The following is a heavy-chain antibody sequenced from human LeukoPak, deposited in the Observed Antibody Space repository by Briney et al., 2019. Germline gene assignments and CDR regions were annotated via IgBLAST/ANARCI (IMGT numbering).Heavy chain of an antibody. CDR3: ARAVRDFWSGYVDAFDI. Sequence: ASVKVSCKASGYTFTSYGISWVRQAPGQGLEWMGGIIPIFGTANYAQKFQGRITITTDESTSTAYMELSSLRSEDTAVYYCARAVRDFWSGYVDAFDIWGQGTMVTVSS. D-gene: IGHD3-3*01. CDR2: IIPIFGTA. CDR1: GYTFTSYG. J-gene: IGHJ3*02. V-gene: IGHV1-69*05.